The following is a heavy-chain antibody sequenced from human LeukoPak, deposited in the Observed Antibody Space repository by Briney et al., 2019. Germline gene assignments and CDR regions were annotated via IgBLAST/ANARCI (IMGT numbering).Heavy chain of an antibody. J-gene: IGHJ3*02. Sequence: ASVRVSSMASGGTFTIYAIGWVRQAPGQGLEWMGWINPNSGGTNYAQKFQGRVTITRDTSISTAYMELSRLRSDDTAVYYCARAQDCTNGVCPDAFDIWGQGTMVTVSS. D-gene: IGHD2-8*01. CDR3: ARAQDCTNGVCPDAFDI. CDR1: GGTFTIYA. V-gene: IGHV1-2*02. CDR2: INPNSGGT.